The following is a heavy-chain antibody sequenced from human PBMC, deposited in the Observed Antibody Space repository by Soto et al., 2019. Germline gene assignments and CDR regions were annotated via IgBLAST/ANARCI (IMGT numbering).Heavy chain of an antibody. J-gene: IGHJ4*02. V-gene: IGHV3-7*03. CDR3: ARCPGDVWGSYRFDY. Sequence: GGSLRLSCAASGFTFSSYWMSWVRQAQGKGLEWVANIKQDGSEKYYVDSVKGRFTISRDNAKNSLYLQMNSLRAEDTAVYYCARCPGDVWGSYRFDYWGQGTLVTVSS. CDR1: GFTFSSYW. D-gene: IGHD3-16*02. CDR2: IKQDGSEK.